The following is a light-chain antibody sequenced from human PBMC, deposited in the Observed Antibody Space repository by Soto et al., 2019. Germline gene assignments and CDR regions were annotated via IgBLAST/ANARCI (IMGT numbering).Light chain of an antibody. CDR1: QAIYNY. J-gene: IGKJ1*01. V-gene: IGKV1-27*01. Sequence: DIQMTQSPSSLSASVGDRVTITCRASQAIYNYLAWYQQKPGKVPSLLIYAASTLQSGVPSRFSGSGSGTDFSLSISSLQPEDVATYYCQKYNGAPRAFGQGTKVEIK. CDR3: QKYNGAPRA. CDR2: AAS.